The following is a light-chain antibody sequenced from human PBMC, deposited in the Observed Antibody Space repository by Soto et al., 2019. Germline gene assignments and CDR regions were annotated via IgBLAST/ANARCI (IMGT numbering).Light chain of an antibody. V-gene: IGKV1-27*01. CDR3: QRFSAVPT. CDR1: QAIYNY. J-gene: IGKJ4*01. Sequence: DIQMTQSPSSLSASVGDRVTITCRASQAIYNYLAWYQQKPGKVPTLLISAASTLQSGVPSRFSGSGSGTDFTLTISRLQPEDVANYYCQRFSAVPTFGGGTKVEI. CDR2: AAS.